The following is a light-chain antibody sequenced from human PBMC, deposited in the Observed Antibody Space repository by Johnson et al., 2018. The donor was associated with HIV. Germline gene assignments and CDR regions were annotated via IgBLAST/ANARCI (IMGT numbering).Light chain of an antibody. CDR3: GPWDSSLSAGEV. CDR1: SSKIGNNY. Sequence: QSVLTQPPSVSAAPGQKVTISCSGSSSKIGNNYVSWYQQLPGTAPKLLIYDNNKRPSGIPDRFSGSKSGTSATLGITGLQTGDEADYYCGPWDSSLSAGEVFGTGTKVTVL. V-gene: IGLV1-51*01. J-gene: IGLJ1*01. CDR2: DNN.